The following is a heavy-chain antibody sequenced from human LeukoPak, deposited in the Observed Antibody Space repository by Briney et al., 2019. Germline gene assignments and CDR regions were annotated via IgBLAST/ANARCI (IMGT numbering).Heavy chain of an antibody. Sequence: GGSLRLSCAASGFTFDDYGMSWVRQAPGKGREWVSGINWDGGSTGYADSVKGRFTISRDNAKTSLYLQMNRLRAEDTALYYCARIAAAGRGYWGQGTLVTVSS. CDR1: GFTFDDYG. D-gene: IGHD6-13*01. CDR3: ARIAAAGRGY. V-gene: IGHV3-20*04. CDR2: INWDGGST. J-gene: IGHJ4*02.